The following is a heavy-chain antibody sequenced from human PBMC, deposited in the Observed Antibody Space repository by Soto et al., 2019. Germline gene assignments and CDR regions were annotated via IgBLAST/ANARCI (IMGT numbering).Heavy chain of an antibody. V-gene: IGHV1-18*01. CDR3: ARGRYGDY. CDR1: GYTFTSYG. Sequence: QVHLVQSGAEVKKPGASVKVSCKGSGYTFTSYGITWVRQAPGQGLEWMGWISAHNGKTNYAQKFQGRVTVTSDTATSTASRELRSLSADDTAVYYCARGRYGDYWGQGSLVTVSS. CDR2: ISAHNGKT. D-gene: IGHD1-1*01. J-gene: IGHJ4*02.